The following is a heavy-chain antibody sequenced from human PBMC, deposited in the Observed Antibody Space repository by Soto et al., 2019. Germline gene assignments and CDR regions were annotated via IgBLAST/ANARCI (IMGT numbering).Heavy chain of an antibody. CDR3: ARGEEGQWLVLDY. CDR2: INHSGST. Sequence: QVQLQQWGAGLLKPSETLSLTCAVYGGSFSGYYWSWIRQPPGKGLEWIGEINHSGSTNYNPSLKSRVTISVATSKNQFSLKLSSVTAADTAVYYCARGEEGQWLVLDYWGQGTRVTVSS. J-gene: IGHJ4*02. V-gene: IGHV4-34*01. CDR1: GGSFSGYY. D-gene: IGHD6-19*01.